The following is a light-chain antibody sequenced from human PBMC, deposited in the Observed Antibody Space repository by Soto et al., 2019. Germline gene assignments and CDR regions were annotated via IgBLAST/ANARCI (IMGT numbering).Light chain of an antibody. CDR1: QSVSSSY. Sequence: VLSLSPGTVSLNHVDRAPLSGMTSQSVSSSYLAWYQQKPGQAPRLLIYAASSRATGIPARFSGSGSGTDFSLTISRLQPEDFAVYYCQQYGSSPITFGQGTRLDIK. CDR3: QQYGSSPIT. J-gene: IGKJ5*01. CDR2: AAS. V-gene: IGKV3-20*01.